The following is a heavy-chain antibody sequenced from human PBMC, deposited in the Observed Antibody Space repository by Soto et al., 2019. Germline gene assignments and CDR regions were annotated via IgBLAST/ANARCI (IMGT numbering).Heavy chain of an antibody. CDR1: GGSISSYY. D-gene: IGHD2-15*01. J-gene: IGHJ6*02. CDR2: IYYSGST. CDR3: ARDTLVDYYYYGMDV. V-gene: IGHV4-59*01. Sequence: QVQLQESGPGLVKPSETLSLTCTVSGGSISSYYWSWIRQPPGKGLEWIGYIYYSGSTNYSPSLKSRVTISVDTSKNQFSLKLSSVTAADTAVYYCARDTLVDYYYYGMDVWGQGTTVTVSS.